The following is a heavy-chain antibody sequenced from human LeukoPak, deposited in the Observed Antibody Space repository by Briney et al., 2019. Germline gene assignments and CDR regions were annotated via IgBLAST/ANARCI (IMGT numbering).Heavy chain of an antibody. CDR1: GGSLSAYY. Sequence: SETLSLTCAVYGGSLSAYYWTWIRQPPGKGLEWIGEINHSGSTNYNPSLKSRVTISVDTSKNQFSLKLSSVTAADTAVYYCAREGSGSYYLSHYYYYMDVWGKGTTVTISS. CDR3: AREGSGSYYLSHYYYYMDV. D-gene: IGHD3-10*01. J-gene: IGHJ6*03. V-gene: IGHV4-34*01. CDR2: INHSGST.